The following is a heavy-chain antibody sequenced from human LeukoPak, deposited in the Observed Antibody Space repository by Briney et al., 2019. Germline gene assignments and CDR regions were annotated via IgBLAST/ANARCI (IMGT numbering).Heavy chain of an antibody. CDR2: ISSSSSYI. J-gene: IGHJ6*03. CDR1: GFTFSSYS. Sequence: GGSLRLSCAASGFTFSSYSMNWVRQAPGKGLEWVSSISSSSSYIYYADSVKGRFTISRDNAKNSLYLQMNSLRAEDTAVYYCARVSKRYDYVWGIVDYYYYMDVWGKGTTVTVSS. CDR3: ARVSKRYDYVWGIVDYYYYMDV. V-gene: IGHV3-21*01. D-gene: IGHD3-16*01.